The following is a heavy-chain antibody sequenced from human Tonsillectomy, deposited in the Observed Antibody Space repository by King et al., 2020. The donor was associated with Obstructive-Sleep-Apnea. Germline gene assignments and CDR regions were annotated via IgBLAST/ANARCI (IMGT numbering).Heavy chain of an antibody. V-gene: IGHV3-15*01. J-gene: IGHJ4*02. Sequence: VQLVESGGGLVKPGGSLRLSCAASGFTFSNAWMSWVRQAPGKGLEWVGRIKSKTDGGTTDYAAPVKGRFTISRDDSKNTLYLQMNSLKTEDTAVYYCTTDSDSSWYSSSVEDWGQGTLVTVSS. CDR3: TTDSDSSWYSSSVED. D-gene: IGHD6-13*01. CDR2: IKSKTDGGTT. CDR1: GFTFSNAW.